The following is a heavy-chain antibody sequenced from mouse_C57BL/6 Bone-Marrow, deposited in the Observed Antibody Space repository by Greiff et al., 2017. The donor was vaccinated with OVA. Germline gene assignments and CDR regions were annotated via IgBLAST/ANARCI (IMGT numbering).Heavy chain of an antibody. V-gene: IGHV1-52*01. D-gene: IGHD2-2*01. J-gene: IGHJ4*01. Sequence: QVQLQQPGAELVRPGSSVKLSCKASGYTFTSYWMHWVKQRPIQGLEWIGNIDPSDSETHYNQKFKDKATLTVDKSSSTAYMQLSSLTSEDSAVYYCARGVRDYYAMDYWGQGTSVTVSS. CDR3: ARGVRDYYAMDY. CDR2: IDPSDSET. CDR1: GYTFTSYW.